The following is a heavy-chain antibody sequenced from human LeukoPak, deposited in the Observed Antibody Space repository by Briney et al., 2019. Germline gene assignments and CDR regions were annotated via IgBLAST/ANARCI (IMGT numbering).Heavy chain of an antibody. CDR2: INHSGST. V-gene: IGHV4-34*01. CDR1: GGSFSGYY. J-gene: IGHJ5*02. Sequence: SETLSLTCAVYGGSFSGYYWSWIRHPPGKGLEWIGEINHSGSTNYNPALKSRVTISVDKSKNQFSLKLSSVTAADTAVYYCARGPARRWFGPWGQGTLVTVSS. CDR3: ARGPARRWFGP. D-gene: IGHD6-6*01.